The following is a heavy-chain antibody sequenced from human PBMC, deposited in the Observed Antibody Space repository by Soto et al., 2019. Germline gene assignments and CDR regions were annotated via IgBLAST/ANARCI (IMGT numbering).Heavy chain of an antibody. J-gene: IGHJ4*02. CDR3: AHRFNQNHCFDY. D-gene: IGHD2-2*01. CDR2: IYWDDDE. Sequence: QITLKESGPPLVKPTQTLTLTCTYSGFSLSTSGVGVAWIRQPPGKALEWLAIIYWDDDERYSPSLKNRLTITKDTSKNQVVLTMTNMDPVDTATYYCAHRFNQNHCFDYWGQGTLVTVSS. CDR1: GFSLSTSGVG. V-gene: IGHV2-5*02.